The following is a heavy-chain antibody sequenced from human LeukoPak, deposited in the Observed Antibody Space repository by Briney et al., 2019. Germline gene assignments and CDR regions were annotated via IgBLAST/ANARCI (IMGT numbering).Heavy chain of an antibody. J-gene: IGHJ4*02. D-gene: IGHD4-23*01. CDR1: GYIFSNFFSSYG. V-gene: IGHV1-18*01. CDR3: ARDYGGNSYLDY. CDR2: ISAYNGNT. Sequence: GASVKVSCKASGYIFSNFFSSYGITWVRQAPGQGLEWMGWISAYNGNTNYAQKLQGRVTMTTDASTSTAYMELRSLRSDDTAVYYCARDYGGNSYLDYWGQGTLVTVSS.